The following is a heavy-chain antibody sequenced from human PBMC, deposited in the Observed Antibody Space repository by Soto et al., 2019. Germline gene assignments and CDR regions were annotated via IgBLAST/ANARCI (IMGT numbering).Heavy chain of an antibody. CDR1: GFTFSSCA. CDR2: IGDNGVSK. CDR3: ATYRQTTVTSEF. J-gene: IGHJ4*02. D-gene: IGHD4-17*01. V-gene: IGHV3-23*01. Sequence: EVQLLESGGGLVQPGGSLTLSCAASGFTFSSCAMSWVRKAPGKGLEWVSAIGDNGVSKYYADSVKGRFTISRDNSKNTLYLQMNSLRADGTAVYYCATYRQTTVTSEFWGQGALVTVSS.